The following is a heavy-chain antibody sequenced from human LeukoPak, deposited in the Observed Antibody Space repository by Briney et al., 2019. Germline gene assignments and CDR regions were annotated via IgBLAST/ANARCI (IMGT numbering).Heavy chain of an antibody. D-gene: IGHD3-22*01. CDR2: IVPNSGDT. Sequence: ASVKVSCKTSGYTFTGYYMLWVRQAPGQRLEWMGRIVPNSGDTNYAQKFQGRVILTRDTSISTAYMELSRLRSDDTAIYYCARGGVVTSVGHTFYYGMDVWGQGTTVTVSS. J-gene: IGHJ6*02. CDR3: ARGGVVTSVGHTFYYGMDV. V-gene: IGHV1-2*06. CDR1: GYTFTGYY.